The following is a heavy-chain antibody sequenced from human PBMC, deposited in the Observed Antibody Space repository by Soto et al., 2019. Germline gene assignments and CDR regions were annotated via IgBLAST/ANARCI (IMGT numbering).Heavy chain of an antibody. CDR2: ISGSGDST. J-gene: IGHJ4*02. V-gene: IGHV3-23*01. D-gene: IGHD5-12*01. CDR3: AKDSFINKRCYDCY. CDR1: GLTFSTYA. Sequence: GGSLRLSCAASGLTFSTYAMIWVRQAPGKGLEWVSAISGSGDSTYYADSVKGRFTISRDNSKNTLYLQMSSLRAEDTAIYYCAKDSFINKRCYDCYRGKGTRFTASS.